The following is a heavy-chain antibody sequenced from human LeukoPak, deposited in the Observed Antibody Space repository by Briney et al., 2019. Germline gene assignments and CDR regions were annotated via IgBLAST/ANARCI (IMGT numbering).Heavy chain of an antibody. J-gene: IGHJ3*02. V-gene: IGHV4-34*01. CDR2: INHSGST. CDR3: ARNFLGRSRKAFDI. D-gene: IGHD1-14*01. Sequence: SATLSLTCAVYGGSFSGYYWSWIRQPPGKGLEWIGEINHSGSTNYNPSLKSRVTISVDTSKNQFSLKLSSVTAADTAVYYCARNFLGRSRKAFDIWGQGTMVTVSS. CDR1: GGSFSGYY.